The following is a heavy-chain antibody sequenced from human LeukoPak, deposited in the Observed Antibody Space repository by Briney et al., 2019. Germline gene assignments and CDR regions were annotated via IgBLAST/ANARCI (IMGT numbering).Heavy chain of an antibody. V-gene: IGHV4-59*13. CDR2: IYYSGST. CDR3: ARVGSYYGYFDY. Sequence: SETLSLTCTVSGGSISSYYWSWIRQPPGKGLEWIGYIYYSGSTNCNPSLKSRVTISVDASKNQFSLKLSSVTAADTAVYYCARVGSYYGYFDYWGQGTLVTVSS. J-gene: IGHJ4*02. CDR1: GGSISSYY. D-gene: IGHD1-26*01.